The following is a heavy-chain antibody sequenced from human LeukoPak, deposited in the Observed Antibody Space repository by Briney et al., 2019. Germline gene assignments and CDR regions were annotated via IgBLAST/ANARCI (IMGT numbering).Heavy chain of an antibody. CDR1: GGSISSSSYY. D-gene: IGHD1-1*01. J-gene: IGHJ4*02. Sequence: PPETQSLLCTVSGGSISSSSYYWGWIRQPPGKGLEWIGSIYYSGSTYYNPSLKSRVTISVDTSKNQFSLKLSSVTAADTAVYYCATRGGNSNDYWGQGILVTVSS. CDR2: IYYSGST. CDR3: ATRGGNSNDY. V-gene: IGHV4-39*01.